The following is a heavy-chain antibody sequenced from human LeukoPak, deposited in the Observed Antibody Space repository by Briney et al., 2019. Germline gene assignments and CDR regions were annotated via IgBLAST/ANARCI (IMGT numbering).Heavy chain of an antibody. CDR1: GGTFSSYA. CDR2: IIPILGTA. V-gene: IGHV1-69*13. D-gene: IGHD2-2*02. Sequence: ASVKVSCKASGGTFSSYAISWVRQAPGQGLEWMGGIIPILGTANYAQKFQGRVTITADESTSTAYMELSSLRSEDTAVYYCARSSVVPAAIFLYYGMDVWGQGTTVTVSS. CDR3: ARSSVVPAAIFLYYGMDV. J-gene: IGHJ6*02.